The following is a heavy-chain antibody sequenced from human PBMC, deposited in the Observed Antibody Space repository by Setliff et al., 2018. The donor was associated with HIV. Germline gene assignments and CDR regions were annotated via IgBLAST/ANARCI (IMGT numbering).Heavy chain of an antibody. V-gene: IGHV3-20*01. J-gene: IGHJ4*02. CDR1: GFTFDDYG. Sequence: RPGGSLRLSCAASGFTFDDYGMSWVRQAPGKGLEWVSGINWNGGSTGYADSVKGRFTISRDNAKNSLYLQMNSLRAEDTALYHCARVLGGGAAGTGPFDYWGQGTLVTVSS. CDR3: ARVLGGGAAGTGPFDY. CDR2: INWNGGST. D-gene: IGHD6-13*01.